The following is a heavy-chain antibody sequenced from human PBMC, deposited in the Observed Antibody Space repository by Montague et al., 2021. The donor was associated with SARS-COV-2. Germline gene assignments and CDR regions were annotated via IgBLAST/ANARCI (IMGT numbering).Heavy chain of an antibody. CDR2: IDWDDDK. CDR1: GLSLSTSGLC. V-gene: IGHV2-70*01. J-gene: IGHJ3*02. D-gene: IGHD1-26*01. CDR3: ARIWGAKRGYAFDS. Sequence: PALVKPTQTLTLTCTFSGLSLSTSGLCVSWIRQPPGKALEWLALIDWDDDKYYSTSLRTRLTISKDTSKNQVVLTMTNMDPVDTATYYCARIWGAKRGYAFDSWGQGTMVTVSS.